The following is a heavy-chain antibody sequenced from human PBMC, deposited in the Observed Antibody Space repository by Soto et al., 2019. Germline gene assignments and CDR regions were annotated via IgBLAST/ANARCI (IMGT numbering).Heavy chain of an antibody. V-gene: IGHV3-30*03. D-gene: IGHD2-2*02. Sequence: QVQLVESGGGVVQPGRSLRLSCAASGFTFSSYGVHWVRQAPGKGLEWVAVISYDGSNKYYADSVKGRFTISRDNSKNTLYLQMNSLRAEDTAVYYCASDLYGNSDDDAFDIWGQGTMVTVSS. CDR3: ASDLYGNSDDDAFDI. CDR1: GFTFSSYG. CDR2: ISYDGSNK. J-gene: IGHJ3*02.